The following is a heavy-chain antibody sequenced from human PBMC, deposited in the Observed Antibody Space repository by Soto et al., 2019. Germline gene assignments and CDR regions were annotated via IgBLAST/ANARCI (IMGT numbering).Heavy chain of an antibody. D-gene: IGHD6-19*01. CDR2: INAANGNV. V-gene: IGHV1-3*01. CDR3: ARITVAGYFDY. Sequence: QVQLVQSGAEVKKPGASVKASCMASGYTFIRYGIHWMRQAPGQRPEWMGWINAANGNVKYSEKFQGRVSITRDTSARADYMELSSLRSEDTAVYYCARITVAGYFDYWGQGTEVTVSS. J-gene: IGHJ4*02. CDR1: GYTFIRYG.